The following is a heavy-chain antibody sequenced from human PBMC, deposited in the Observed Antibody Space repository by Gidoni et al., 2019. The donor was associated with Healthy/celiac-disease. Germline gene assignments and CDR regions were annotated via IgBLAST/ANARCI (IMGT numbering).Heavy chain of an antibody. J-gene: IGHJ4*02. Sequence: QVQLVQSGAEVKKPGASVKVSCKASGYTFTGYYMHWVRQAPGQGLEWMGRINPNSGGTNYAQKFQGRVTMTRDTSISTAYMELSRLRSDDTAVYYCAKGGDFDYGSGSYYNPYDYWGQGTLVTVSS. CDR1: GYTFTGYY. D-gene: IGHD3-10*01. CDR2: INPNSGGT. CDR3: AKGGDFDYGSGSYYNPYDY. V-gene: IGHV1-2*06.